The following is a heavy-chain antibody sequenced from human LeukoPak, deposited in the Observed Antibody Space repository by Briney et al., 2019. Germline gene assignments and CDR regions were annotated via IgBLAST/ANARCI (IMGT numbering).Heavy chain of an antibody. CDR2: VHTSGST. CDR3: ARVSVWFGESD. V-gene: IGHV4-4*07. CDR1: GDSIRGYY. D-gene: IGHD3-10*01. Sequence: PSETLSLTCDVSGDSIRGYYWSWIRQPAGKGLEWIGRVHTSGSTNYNPSLKSRVTISVDTSKNQFSLKLSSVTAADTAVYYCARVSVWFGESDWGQGTLVTVSS. J-gene: IGHJ4*02.